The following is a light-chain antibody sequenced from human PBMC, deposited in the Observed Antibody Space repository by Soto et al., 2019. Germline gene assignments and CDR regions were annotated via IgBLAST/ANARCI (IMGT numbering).Light chain of an antibody. V-gene: IGLV1-40*01. CDR2: GNS. Sequence: QSVLTQPPSVSGAPGQRVTISCTGSSSNIGAGYDVHWYQQLPGTAPKLLIYGNSNRPSGVPDRFSAAKSGTSASLAITGLRDDDEAGYYCHSSDSSLRGVGFGGGSKRTVL. CDR1: SSNIGAGYD. CDR3: HSSDSSLRGVG. J-gene: IGLJ2*01.